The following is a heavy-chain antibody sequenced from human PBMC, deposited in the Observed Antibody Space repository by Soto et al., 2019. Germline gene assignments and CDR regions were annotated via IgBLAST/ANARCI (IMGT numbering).Heavy chain of an antibody. CDR3: ARGAHYYGSGNLIYYFEY. Sequence: SETLSLTCSVSGGSISSYYWSWIRQPPGKGLEWIGFIYYSGSTNYNPSLKSRVTISVDTSKNQFSLKLSSVTAADTAVYYCARGAHYYGSGNLIYYFEYWGQGTLVTVSS. CDR1: GGSISSYY. V-gene: IGHV4-59*01. J-gene: IGHJ4*02. CDR2: IYYSGST. D-gene: IGHD3-10*01.